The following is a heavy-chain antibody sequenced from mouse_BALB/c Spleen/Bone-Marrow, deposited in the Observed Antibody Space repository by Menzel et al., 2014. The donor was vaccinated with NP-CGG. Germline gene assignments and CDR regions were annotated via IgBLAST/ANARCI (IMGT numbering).Heavy chain of an antibody. CDR1: GFDFSRYW. Sequence: DVQLQESGGGLVQPGGSLKLSCAASGFDFSRYWMSWVRQAPGKGLEWIGEINPDSSTINYTPSLKDKFIISRDNAKNTLYLQMSKVRSEDTALYYCASLYYYGYFDVWGAGTTVTVSS. CDR2: INPDSSTI. V-gene: IGHV4-1*02. CDR3: ASLYYYGYFDV. J-gene: IGHJ1*01. D-gene: IGHD1-1*01.